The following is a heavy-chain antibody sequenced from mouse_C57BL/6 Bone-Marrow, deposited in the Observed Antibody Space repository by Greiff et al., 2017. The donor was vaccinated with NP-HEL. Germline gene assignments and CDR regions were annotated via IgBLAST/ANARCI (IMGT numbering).Heavy chain of an antibody. Sequence: EVKVVESGTVLARPGASVKMSCKTSGYTFTSYWMHWVKQRPGQGLEWIGAIYPGNSDTSYNQKFKGKAKLTAVTSASTAYMELSSLTNEDSAVYYCTRGTTVAYYFDYWGQGTTLTVSS. CDR2: IYPGNSDT. V-gene: IGHV1-5*01. J-gene: IGHJ2*01. CDR3: TRGTTVAYYFDY. CDR1: GYTFTSYW. D-gene: IGHD1-1*01.